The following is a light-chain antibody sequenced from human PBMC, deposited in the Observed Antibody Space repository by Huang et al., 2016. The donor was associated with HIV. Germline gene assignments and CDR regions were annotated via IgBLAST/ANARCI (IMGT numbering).Light chain of an antibody. CDR2: KTA. CDR1: QTISNW. V-gene: IGKV1-5*03. J-gene: IGKJ2*01. CDR3: QHYDNYPYT. Sequence: DIQMTQSPATLSASVGDRGTIACRASQTISNWLAWYQQKPGKAPKLLIYKTASLESGVPSRCSGSGSGTEFTLTISSLQPDDSATYYCQHYDNYPYTFGQGTKLEIK.